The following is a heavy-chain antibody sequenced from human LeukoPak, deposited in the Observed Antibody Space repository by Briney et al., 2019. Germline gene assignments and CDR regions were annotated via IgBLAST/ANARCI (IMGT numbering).Heavy chain of an antibody. J-gene: IGHJ4*02. Sequence: SETLSLTXTVSGDSINSSSYYWGWIRQPPGKGLEWIGSIYYSGSTYYNPSLKSRVTTSVDTSKNQFSLKLSSVTAADTAVYYCARQANDFWNGYYPSFDFWGQGTLVTVSS. D-gene: IGHD3-3*01. CDR2: IYYSGST. CDR1: GDSINSSSYY. CDR3: ARQANDFWNGYYPSFDF. V-gene: IGHV4-39*01.